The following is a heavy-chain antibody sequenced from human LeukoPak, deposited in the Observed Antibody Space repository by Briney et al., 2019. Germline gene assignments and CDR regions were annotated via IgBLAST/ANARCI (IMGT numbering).Heavy chain of an antibody. CDR1: GGSISSGGYY. J-gene: IGHJ4*02. V-gene: IGHV4-30-2*01. CDR2: IYHSGST. Sequence: SETLSLTCTVSGGSISSGGYYWSWIRQPPGKGLEWIGYIYHSGSTYYNPSLKSRVTISVDRSKNQFSLKLSSVTAADTAVYYCARTIVLMVYDYYFDYWGQGTLVTVSS. CDR3: ARTIVLMVYDYYFDY. D-gene: IGHD2-8*01.